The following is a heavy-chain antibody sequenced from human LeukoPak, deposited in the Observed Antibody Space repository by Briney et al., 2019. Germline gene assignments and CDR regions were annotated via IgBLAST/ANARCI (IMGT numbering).Heavy chain of an antibody. D-gene: IGHD2-8*01. CDR2: ISYDGSNK. CDR1: GFTFSSYG. J-gene: IGHJ6*03. V-gene: IGHV3-30*18. CDR3: ANGYCTNGVCYPYYYYYMDV. Sequence: GGSLRLSCAASGFTFSSYGMHWVRQAPGKGLEWVAVISYDGSNKYYADSVKGRFTISRDNSKNTLYLQMNSLTAEDTAVYYCANGYCTNGVCYPYYYYYMDVWGKGTTVTVSS.